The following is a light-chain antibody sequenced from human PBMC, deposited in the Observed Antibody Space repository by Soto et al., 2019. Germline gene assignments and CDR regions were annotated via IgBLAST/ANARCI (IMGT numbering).Light chain of an antibody. CDR2: EGS. CDR3: CSYAGSSTLGWV. V-gene: IGLV2-23*03. J-gene: IGLJ3*02. Sequence: QSVLTQPASVSGSPGQSITISCTGTSSDVGSYNLVSWYQQHPGKAPKLMIYEGSKRPSGVSNRFSGSKSGNTASLTISGLQAEDEADYYCCSYAGSSTLGWVFDGGTKLTVL. CDR1: SSDVGSYNL.